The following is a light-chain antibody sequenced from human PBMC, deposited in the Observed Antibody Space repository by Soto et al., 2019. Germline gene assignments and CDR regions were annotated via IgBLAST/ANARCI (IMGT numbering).Light chain of an antibody. CDR2: GNS. Sequence: VLTQPPSVSGAPGQRVTISCTGSSSNIGAGYDVHWYQQLPGTAPKLLIYGNSNRPSGVPDRFSGSKSGTSASLAITGLQAEDEADYYCQSYDSSLSGVVFGGGTKLT. CDR3: QSYDSSLSGVV. CDR1: SSNIGAGYD. V-gene: IGLV1-40*01. J-gene: IGLJ2*01.